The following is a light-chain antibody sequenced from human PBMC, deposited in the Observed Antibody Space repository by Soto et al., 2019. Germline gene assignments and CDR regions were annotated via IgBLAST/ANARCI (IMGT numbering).Light chain of an antibody. CDR1: QSVSSSY. CDR2: GTS. V-gene: IGKV3-20*01. Sequence: EIVLTQSPDTLSLSPGERATLSCRASQSVSSSYLAWYQQTPGQAPRLLIYGTSKRATGIPDRFSGSESGTDFTLTISRLEPEDFAVYYCQQYGNSRWTFGQGTKVDIK. J-gene: IGKJ1*01. CDR3: QQYGNSRWT.